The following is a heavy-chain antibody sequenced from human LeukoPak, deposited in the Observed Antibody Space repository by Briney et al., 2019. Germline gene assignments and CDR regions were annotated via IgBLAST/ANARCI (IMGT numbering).Heavy chain of an antibody. CDR1: GGSISSGSYY. CDR3: ARTVGYCSGTSCYTKAFDI. D-gene: IGHD2-2*02. V-gene: IGHV4-61*02. Sequence: SQTLSLTCTVSGGSISSGSYYWSWIRQPAGKGLEWIGRIYTSGSTNYNPSLKSRVTISVDTSKNQFSLKLSSVTAADTAVYYCARTVGYCSGTSCYTKAFDIWGQGTMVTVSS. CDR2: IYTSGST. J-gene: IGHJ3*02.